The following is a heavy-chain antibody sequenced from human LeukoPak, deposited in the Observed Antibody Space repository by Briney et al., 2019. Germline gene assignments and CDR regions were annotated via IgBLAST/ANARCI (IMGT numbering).Heavy chain of an antibody. CDR1: GFTFSSYA. J-gene: IGHJ4*02. Sequence: GRSLRLSCAASGFTFSSYAMHWVRQAPGKGLEWVAVISYDGSNKYYADSVKGRFTISRDNSKNTLYLQMNSLGAEDTAVYYCARGFYWGQGTLVTVSS. CDR2: ISYDGSNK. CDR3: ARGFY. V-gene: IGHV3-30-3*01.